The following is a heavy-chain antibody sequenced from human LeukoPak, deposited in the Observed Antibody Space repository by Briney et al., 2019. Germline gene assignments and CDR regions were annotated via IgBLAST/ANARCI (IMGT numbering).Heavy chain of an antibody. CDR2: INSDGSST. V-gene: IGHV3-74*01. Sequence: GGSLRLSCAASGFTFSSYWMHWVRQAPGKGLVWVSRINSDGSSTSYADSVKGRFTISRDNAKNTLYLQMNSLRAEDTAVYYCARGGRWLTITPRHWFDPWGQGTLVTVSS. CDR1: GFTFSSYW. J-gene: IGHJ5*02. D-gene: IGHD5-24*01. CDR3: ARGGRWLTITPRHWFDP.